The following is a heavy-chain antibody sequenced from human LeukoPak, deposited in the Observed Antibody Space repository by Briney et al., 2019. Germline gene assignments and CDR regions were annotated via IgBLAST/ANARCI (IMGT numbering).Heavy chain of an antibody. D-gene: IGHD3-3*01. Sequence: GGSLRLPCAASGFTFSSYEMNWVRQAPGKGLVWVSYISSSGSTIYYADSVKGRFTISRDNAKNSLYLQMNSLRAEDTAVYYCAREGVYDSWDYWGQGTLVTVSS. CDR1: GFTFSSYE. CDR2: ISSSGSTI. V-gene: IGHV3-48*03. J-gene: IGHJ4*02. CDR3: AREGVYDSWDY.